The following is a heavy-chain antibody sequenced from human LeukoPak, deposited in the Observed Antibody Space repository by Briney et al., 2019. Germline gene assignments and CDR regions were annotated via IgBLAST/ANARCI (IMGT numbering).Heavy chain of an antibody. V-gene: IGHV1-69*05. J-gene: IGHJ4*02. D-gene: IGHD2-2*01. CDR1: GGTFSSYA. CDR2: IIPIFGTA. Sequence: ASVKVSCKASGGTFSSYAISWVRQAPGQGLEWMGGIIPIFGTANYAQKFQGRVTITTDESTSTAYMELSRLRSDDTAVYYCAREQAHGSSTLFDYWGQGTLVTVSS. CDR3: AREQAHGSSTLFDY.